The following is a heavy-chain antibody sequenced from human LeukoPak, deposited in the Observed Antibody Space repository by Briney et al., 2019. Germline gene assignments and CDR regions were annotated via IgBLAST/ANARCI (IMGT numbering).Heavy chain of an antibody. CDR3: ARALNSGWYVYHY. Sequence: SQTLSLTCTVSGASISSESYYWTWIRQPAGKGLEWIGRIYNTGSTKYNPSLKSRVTISIDTSKNQFSLKLNSVTAADTAVYYCARALNSGWYVYHYWGQGTLVTVSS. V-gene: IGHV4-61*02. J-gene: IGHJ4*02. CDR2: IYNTGST. D-gene: IGHD6-19*01. CDR1: GASISSESYY.